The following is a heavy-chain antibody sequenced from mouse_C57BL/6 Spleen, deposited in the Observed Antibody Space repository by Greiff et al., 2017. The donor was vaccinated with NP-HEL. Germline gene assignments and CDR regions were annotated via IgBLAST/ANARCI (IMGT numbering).Heavy chain of an antibody. CDR3: ARGGGNYSYYARDY. V-gene: IGHV1-64*01. CDR2: IHPNSGST. J-gene: IGHJ4*01. D-gene: IGHD2-1*01. CDR1: GYTFTSYW. Sequence: VQLQQPGAELVKPGASVKLSCKASGYTFTSYWMHWVKQRPGQGLEWIGMIHPNSGSTNYNEKFKSKATLTVDKSSSTAYMQLRSLTSEDSAVYYCARGGGNYSYYARDYWGQGTSVTVSS.